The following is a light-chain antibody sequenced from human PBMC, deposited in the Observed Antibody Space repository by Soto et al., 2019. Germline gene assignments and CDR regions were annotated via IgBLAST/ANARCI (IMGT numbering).Light chain of an antibody. CDR1: QSLAYIDGNTY. Sequence: EVVMTQSPLSLPVTLGQPASISCRSSQSLAYIDGNTYLTWFHQRPGHSPRRLIYYVSNRDSGVPGRFSVCESVSDFTLKIRRLVAEDAGIDYCMQSTHWPPYTFGQGTKLEIK. CDR3: MQSTHWPPYT. CDR2: YVS. V-gene: IGKV2-30*01. J-gene: IGKJ2*01.